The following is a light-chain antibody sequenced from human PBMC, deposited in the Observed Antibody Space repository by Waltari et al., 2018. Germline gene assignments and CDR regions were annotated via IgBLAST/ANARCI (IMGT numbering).Light chain of an antibody. V-gene: IGKV2-28*01. CDR1: QSLLYSNGYNY. CDR3: MQGLHFPLT. J-gene: IGKJ3*01. Sequence: VMTQSPLSLPVTPGEPASISCRFSQSLLYSNGYNYVNWYLQRPGQSPQLLIYLGSNRASGVPGRFSGSGSGTDFTLKISRVEAEDVGVYYCMQGLHFPLTFGPGTKVDIK. CDR2: LGS.